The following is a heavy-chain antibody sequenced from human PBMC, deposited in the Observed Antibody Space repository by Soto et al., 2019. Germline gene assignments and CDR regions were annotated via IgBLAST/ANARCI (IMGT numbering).Heavy chain of an antibody. CDR3: ARDLRESPRYY. CDR1: GGTLSSYT. Sequence: SVKVSCKASGGTLSSYTISWVRQAPGQGLEWMGRIIPILGIANYAQKFQGRVTITADKSTSTAYMELSSLRSEDTAVYYCARDLRESPRYYWGQETLVTVSS. CDR2: IIPILGIA. J-gene: IGHJ4*02. D-gene: IGHD3-10*01. V-gene: IGHV1-69*04.